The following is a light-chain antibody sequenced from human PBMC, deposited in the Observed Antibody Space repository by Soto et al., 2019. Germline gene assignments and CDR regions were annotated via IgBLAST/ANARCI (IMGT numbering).Light chain of an antibody. J-gene: IGLJ1*01. CDR1: SSDVGGYNY. Sequence: QSALTQPASLSGSPGQSITISCTGTSSDVGGYNYVSWYQHHPGKAPKLMIYEVSNRPSGVSNRFSGSKSGNTASLTIAGLQAEDEADSYCTSYTNSDSLDVFGTGTKVTVL. CDR3: TSYTNSDSLDV. V-gene: IGLV2-14*01. CDR2: EVS.